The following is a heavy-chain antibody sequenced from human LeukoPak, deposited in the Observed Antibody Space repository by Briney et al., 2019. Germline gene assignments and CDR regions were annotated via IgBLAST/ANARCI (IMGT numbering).Heavy chain of an antibody. V-gene: IGHV1-18*01. D-gene: IGHD6-19*01. Sequence: ASVKVSCKASGFTFTRYGITWVRQAPGQGLEWMGWISAYNGDTNYAQKLQGRVTTTRDPSTSTVYMELRGLSSDDTAVYYCARDPTNTSGRYAHFDYWGQGTLVTVSS. CDR1: GFTFTRYG. CDR2: ISAYNGDT. J-gene: IGHJ4*02. CDR3: ARDPTNTSGRYAHFDY.